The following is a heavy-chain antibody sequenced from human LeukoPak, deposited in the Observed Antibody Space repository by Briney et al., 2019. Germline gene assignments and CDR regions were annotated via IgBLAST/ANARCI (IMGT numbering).Heavy chain of an antibody. V-gene: IGHV3-48*03. CDR1: GFTFSSYE. D-gene: IGHD1-26*01. J-gene: IGHJ6*02. CDR3: ARDWDDIVGATTRYYYGMDV. Sequence: PGGSLRLSCAASGFTFSSYEMNSVRQAPGKGLEWVSYISSSGSTIYYADSVKGRFTISRDNAKNSLYLQMNSLRAEDTAVYYCARDWDDIVGATTRYYYGMDVWGQGTTVTVSS. CDR2: ISSSGSTI.